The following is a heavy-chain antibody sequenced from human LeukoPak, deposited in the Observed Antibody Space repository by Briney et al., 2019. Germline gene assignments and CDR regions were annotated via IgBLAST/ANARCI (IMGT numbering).Heavy chain of an antibody. CDR1: GFTFSSYS. V-gene: IGHV3-21*04. CDR2: ISSSSSYI. D-gene: IGHD6-19*01. CDR3: ATGAVPWYFGY. J-gene: IGHJ4*02. Sequence: GGSLRLSCAASGFTFSSYSMNWVRQAPGKGLEWVSSISSSSSYIYYADSVKGRFTISRDNSKNTLCLQMNSLRAEDTAVYYCATGAVPWYFGYWGQGTLVTVSS.